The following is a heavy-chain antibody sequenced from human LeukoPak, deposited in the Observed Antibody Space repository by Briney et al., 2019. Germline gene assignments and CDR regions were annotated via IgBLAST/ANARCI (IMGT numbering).Heavy chain of an antibody. CDR2: ISGSGGST. CDR1: GFTFSNAW. J-gene: IGHJ6*02. CDR3: ARGVYGYSSGWTLIPYYYYGMDV. V-gene: IGHV3-23*01. Sequence: PGGSLRLSCAASGFTFSNAWMSWVRQAPGKGLEWVSAISGSGGSTYYADSVKGRFTISRDNSKNTLYLQMNSLRAEDTAVYYCARGVYGYSSGWTLIPYYYYGMDVWGQGTTVTVSS. D-gene: IGHD6-19*01.